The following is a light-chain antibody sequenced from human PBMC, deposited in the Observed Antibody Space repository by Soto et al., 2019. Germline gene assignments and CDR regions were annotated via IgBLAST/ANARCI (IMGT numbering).Light chain of an antibody. V-gene: IGLV1-47*01. CDR2: RSN. CDR1: SSNIGGTY. Sequence: QSALTQPPSASGTPGQSVTISCSGSSSNIGGTYVSWFQQVPGTAPKLLIYRSNQRPSGVPDRFSGSKSGTSASLAISGLRSEDEADYYCASWVGSLSRWVFGGGTKLTV. J-gene: IGLJ3*02. CDR3: ASWVGSLSRWV.